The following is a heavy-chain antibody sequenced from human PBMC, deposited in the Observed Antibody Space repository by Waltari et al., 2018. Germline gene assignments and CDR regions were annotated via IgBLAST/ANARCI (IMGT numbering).Heavy chain of an antibody. V-gene: IGHV3-43D*03. CDR1: GFTFDDYA. D-gene: IGHD3-3*01. J-gene: IGHJ6*03. Sequence: EVQLVESGGVVVQPGGSLRLSCAASGFTFDDYAMHWVRQAPGKGLEWVSLISWDGGSTYYADSVKGRFTISRDNSKNSLYLQMNSLRAEDTALYYCAKDGNPLEAVGYYYYYMDVWGKGTTVTISS. CDR3: AKDGNPLEAVGYYYYYMDV. CDR2: ISWDGGST.